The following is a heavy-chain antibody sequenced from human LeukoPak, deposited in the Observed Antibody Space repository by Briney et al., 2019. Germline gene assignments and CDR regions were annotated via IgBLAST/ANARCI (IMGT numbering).Heavy chain of an antibody. CDR1: GYTFTSDD. V-gene: IGHV1-8*01. CDR3: ARGAMYYDFWSGYYRYYGMDV. D-gene: IGHD3-3*01. J-gene: IGHJ6*02. CDR2: MNPNSVNT. Sequence: ASVKVSCKASGYTFTSDDINWVRQATGQGLEWMGWMNPNSVNTGYAQKFQGRVTMTRNSSISTAYMELSRLRSEDAAVYYCARGAMYYDFWSGYYRYYGMDVWGQGTTVTVSS.